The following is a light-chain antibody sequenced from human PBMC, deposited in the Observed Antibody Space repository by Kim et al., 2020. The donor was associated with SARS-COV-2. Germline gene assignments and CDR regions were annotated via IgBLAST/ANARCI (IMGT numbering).Light chain of an antibody. CDR2: GAS. CDR3: QQYNDWRS. V-gene: IGKV3-15*01. J-gene: IGKJ1*01. CDR1: QSISSR. Sequence: SVSPGERVTLSCRASQSISSRLAWYQQKPGQAPRLLIYGASTRATGTPTRFSGSGSGTEFTLTISSLQSGDFAIYYCQQYNDWRSFGQGTKVDIK.